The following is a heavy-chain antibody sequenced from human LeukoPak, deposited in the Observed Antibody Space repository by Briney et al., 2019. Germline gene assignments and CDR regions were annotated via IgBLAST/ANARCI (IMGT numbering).Heavy chain of an antibody. CDR2: IWYDGNNK. Sequence: GRSLRLSCTASGFTFSSYGMHWVRQAPGKGLEWVAVIWYDGNNKYYADSVKGRFTISRDNARSILYLQMSSLRAEDTAVYYCVKDLRDMWTFDYWGQGTLVTVSS. V-gene: IGHV3-33*06. J-gene: IGHJ4*02. CDR3: VKDLRDMWTFDY. CDR1: GFTFSSYG. D-gene: IGHD2-21*01.